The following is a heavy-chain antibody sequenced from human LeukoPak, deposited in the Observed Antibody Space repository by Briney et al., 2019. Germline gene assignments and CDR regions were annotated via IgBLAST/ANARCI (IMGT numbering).Heavy chain of an antibody. D-gene: IGHD2-15*01. J-gene: IGHJ4*02. Sequence: GGSLRLSCAASGFTFSSYAMSWVRQAPGKGLEWVSAISGSGGSTYYADSVKGRFTISRDNSKNTLYLQMNSLRAEDTAVYYCAREGDGYCSGGSCYRDYYFDYWGQGTLVTVSS. CDR1: GFTFSSYA. V-gene: IGHV3-23*01. CDR2: ISGSGGST. CDR3: AREGDGYCSGGSCYRDYYFDY.